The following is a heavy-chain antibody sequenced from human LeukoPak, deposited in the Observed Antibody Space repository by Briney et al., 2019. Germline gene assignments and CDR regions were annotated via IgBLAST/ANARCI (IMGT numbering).Heavy chain of an antibody. Sequence: GGSLRLSCAASGNYWMHWVRQVPGKGLVWVSHINSDGSWTSYADSVKGRFVISKDNAKNTVYLQMNSLRAEDTAVYYCVSFYETYWGRGTLVTVSS. D-gene: IGHD2/OR15-2a*01. CDR2: INSDGSWT. V-gene: IGHV3-74*01. J-gene: IGHJ4*02. CDR1: GNYW. CDR3: VSFYETY.